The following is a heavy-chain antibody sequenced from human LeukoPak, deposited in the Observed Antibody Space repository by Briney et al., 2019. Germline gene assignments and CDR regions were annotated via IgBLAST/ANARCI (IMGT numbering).Heavy chain of an antibody. J-gene: IGHJ6*03. CDR2: INPSGGST. Sequence: VASVKVSCKASGYTFTSYYMHWVRQAPGQGLEWMGIINPSGGSTSYAQKFQGRVTMTRDMSTSTAYMELSSLRSEDTAVYYCARDAYYYDSSGYEESPDYYYYYMDVWGKGTTVTISS. CDR1: GYTFTSYY. V-gene: IGHV1-46*01. CDR3: ARDAYYYDSSGYEESPDYYYYYMDV. D-gene: IGHD3-22*01.